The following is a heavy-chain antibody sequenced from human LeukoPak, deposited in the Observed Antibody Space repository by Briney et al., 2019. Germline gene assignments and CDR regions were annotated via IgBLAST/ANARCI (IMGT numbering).Heavy chain of an antibody. CDR1: GGSISSGGYY. D-gene: IGHD5-12*01. J-gene: IGHJ4*02. CDR3: AREVVATTTFDY. CDR2: IYYSGST. V-gene: IGHV4-31*03. Sequence: SETLSLTCTVSGGSISSGGYYWSWIRQHPGKGLEWIGYIYYSGSTYYNPSLKSRVTISVDTSKNQFSLKLSSVTAADTAVYYCAREVVATTTFDYWGQGTLVIVSS.